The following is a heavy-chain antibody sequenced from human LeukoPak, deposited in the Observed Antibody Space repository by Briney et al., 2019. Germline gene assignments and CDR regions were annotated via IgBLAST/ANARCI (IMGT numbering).Heavy chain of an antibody. CDR2: IKSKSDGGTT. J-gene: IGHJ3*02. V-gene: IGHV3-15*01. Sequence: KTGGSLRLSCAASEFTFSSYSMNWVRQAPGKGLEWVGRIKSKSDGGTTDYAAPVKGRFTISRDDSKNTLYLQMNSLKTEDTAVYYCIRLWFGEFIWGQGTMVSVSS. CDR3: IRLWFGEFI. CDR1: EFTFSSYS. D-gene: IGHD3-10*01.